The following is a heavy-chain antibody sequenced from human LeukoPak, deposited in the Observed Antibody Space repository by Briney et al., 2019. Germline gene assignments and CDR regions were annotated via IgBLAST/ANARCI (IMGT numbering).Heavy chain of an antibody. J-gene: IGHJ5*02. V-gene: IGHV4-59*01. Sequence: SETLSLTCTVSGGSISSYYWSWIRQPPGKGLAWIGYIYYSGSTNYNPSLKSRVTISVDTSKNQFSLKLSSVTAADTAVYYCARGMISPRDNWFDPWGQGNLVTVSS. CDR1: GGSISSYY. CDR2: IYYSGST. CDR3: ARGMISPRDNWFDP. D-gene: IGHD3-22*01.